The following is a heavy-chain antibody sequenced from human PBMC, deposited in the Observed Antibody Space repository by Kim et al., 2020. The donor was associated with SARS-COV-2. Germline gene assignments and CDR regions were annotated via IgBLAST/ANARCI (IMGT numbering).Heavy chain of an antibody. Sequence: SVKVSCKASGGTFSSYAISWVRQAPGQGLEWMGGIIPIFGTANYAQKFQGRVTITADESTSTAYMELSSLRSEDTAVYYCARGEWLRFFFDYWGQGTLVTVSS. CDR1: GGTFSSYA. CDR3: ARGEWLRFFFDY. CDR2: IIPIFGTA. J-gene: IGHJ4*02. D-gene: IGHD5-12*01. V-gene: IGHV1-69*13.